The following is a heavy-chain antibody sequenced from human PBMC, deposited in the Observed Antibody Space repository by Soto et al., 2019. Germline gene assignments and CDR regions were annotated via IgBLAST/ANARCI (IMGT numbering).Heavy chain of an antibody. CDR1: GFTFGDYA. V-gene: IGHV3-49*03. Sequence: GESLKISCTASGFTFGDYAMSWFRQAPGKGLEWVGFIRSKAYGGTTEYAASVKGRFTISRDDSKSIAYLQMNSLKTEDTAVYYCTRFKYYDSSGYYYQLNDYWGQGTLVTVSS. CDR3: TRFKYYDSSGYYYQLNDY. J-gene: IGHJ4*02. CDR2: IRSKAYGGTT. D-gene: IGHD3-22*01.